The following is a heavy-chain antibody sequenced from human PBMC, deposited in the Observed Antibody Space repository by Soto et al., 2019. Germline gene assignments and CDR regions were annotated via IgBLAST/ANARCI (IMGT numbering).Heavy chain of an antibody. Sequence: ETLSLTCAVYGGSFSGYYWSWIRQPPGKGLEWIGEINHSGSTNYNPSLKSRVTISVDTSKNQFSLKLSSVTAADTAVYYCARGALRWFDYWGQGTLVTVSS. CDR3: ARGALRWFDY. CDR2: INHSGST. D-gene: IGHD2-15*01. CDR1: GGSFSGYY. J-gene: IGHJ4*02. V-gene: IGHV4-34*01.